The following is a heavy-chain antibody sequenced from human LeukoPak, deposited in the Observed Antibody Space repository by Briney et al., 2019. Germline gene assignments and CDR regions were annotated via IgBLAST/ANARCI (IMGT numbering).Heavy chain of an antibody. CDR1: GNSFGDYY. J-gene: IGHJ5*02. D-gene: IGHD6-13*01. CDR2: IYTSGST. V-gene: IGHV4-4*07. Sequence: SETLSLTCTVSGNSFGDYYWSWVRQPAGKGLEWIGRIYTSGSTTYNPSLKSRVTMSVDTSKSQFSLNLRSVTAADTAVYYCARKEGGQLVNTRRWFDPWGQGTLVTVSS. CDR3: ARKEGGQLVNTRRWFDP.